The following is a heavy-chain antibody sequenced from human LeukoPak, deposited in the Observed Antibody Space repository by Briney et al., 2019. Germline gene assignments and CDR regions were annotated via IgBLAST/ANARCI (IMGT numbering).Heavy chain of an antibody. CDR2: IIPIFGTA. CDR1: GGTFSSYA. CDR3: ARVGGYCSSTSCSRPLDY. J-gene: IGHJ4*02. Sequence: SVKVSCKASGGTFSSYAISWVRQAPGQGLGWMGGIIPIFGTANYAQKFQGRVTITTDESTSTAYMELSSLRSEDTAVYYCARVGGYCSSTSCSRPLDYWGQGTLVTVSS. D-gene: IGHD2-2*01. V-gene: IGHV1-69*05.